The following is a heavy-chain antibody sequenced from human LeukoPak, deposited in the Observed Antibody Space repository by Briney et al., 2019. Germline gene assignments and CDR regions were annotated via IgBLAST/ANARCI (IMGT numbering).Heavy chain of an antibody. CDR1: GFTFNNYG. CDR3: AKDRETTASGTFDF. V-gene: IGHV3-30*18. CDR2: MSDDGRTK. D-gene: IGHD6-13*01. J-gene: IGHJ4*02. Sequence: GRSLRLSCAASGFTFNNYGMHYVRQAPGKGLEWVAVMSDDGRTKNYADSVKGRFTISRDSSNNTLYLQMNSLRAEDTGVYFCAKDRETTASGTFDFRGQGTLVTVSS.